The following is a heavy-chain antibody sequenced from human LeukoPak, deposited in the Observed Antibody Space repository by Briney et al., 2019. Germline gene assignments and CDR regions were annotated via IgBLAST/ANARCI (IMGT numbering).Heavy chain of an antibody. CDR3: ARGGYGSGSFYYYYGMDV. D-gene: IGHD3-10*01. CDR1: GGTFSSYT. J-gene: IGHJ6*02. CDR2: IIPILGIA. Sequence: SVKVSCKASGGTFSSYTISWVRQAPGQGLEWMGRIIPILGIANYAQKFQGRVTITADKSTSIAYMELSSLRSEDTAVYYCARGGYGSGSFYYYYGMDVWGQGTTVTVSS. V-gene: IGHV1-69*02.